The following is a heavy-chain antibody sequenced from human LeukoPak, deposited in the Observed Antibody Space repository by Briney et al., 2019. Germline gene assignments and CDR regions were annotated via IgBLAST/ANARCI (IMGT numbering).Heavy chain of an antibody. J-gene: IGHJ4*02. D-gene: IGHD6-19*01. V-gene: IGHV4-4*07. CDR1: GGSISGYY. CDR2: IYSSGST. Sequence: SETLSLTCTASGGSISGYYWSWVRQPAGKGLEWIGRIYSSGSTDYTASLKSRVTMSIDTSKSHFSLKQSSVTAADTAVYYCARDASGSYGSGWYGLLDYWGQGALVTVSS. CDR3: ARDASGSYGSGWYGLLDY.